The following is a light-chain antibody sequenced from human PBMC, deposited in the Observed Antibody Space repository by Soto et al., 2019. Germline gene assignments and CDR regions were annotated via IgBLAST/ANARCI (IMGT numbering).Light chain of an antibody. V-gene: IGKV3-15*01. CDR2: GAS. CDR3: QEYQKWRLIT. CDR1: QSVSSN. Sequence: GVTKSLGTVSVSTGERVIVSCRASQSVSSNLAWYQQKPGQTPRLLIYGASTRATGIPDRFSGSGSGTEFTLTISSLQSADFADYLCQEYQKWRLITFGQGTRLE. J-gene: IGKJ5*01.